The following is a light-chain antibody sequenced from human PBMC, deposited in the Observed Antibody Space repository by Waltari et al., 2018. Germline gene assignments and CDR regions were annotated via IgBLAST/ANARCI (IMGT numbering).Light chain of an antibody. J-gene: IGLJ3*02. CDR1: SGSVSSTSY. CDR2: KGN. Sequence: QTVLTQEPSLSVSPGGTVTLTCALSSGSVSSTSYATWYQQTPGLPPRTLVYKGNGRSSRVPDRFSGSILGNKAALTITGAQADDESDYYCSMYMGSGIWVFGGGTKLTVL. CDR3: SMYMGSGIWV. V-gene: IGLV8-61*01.